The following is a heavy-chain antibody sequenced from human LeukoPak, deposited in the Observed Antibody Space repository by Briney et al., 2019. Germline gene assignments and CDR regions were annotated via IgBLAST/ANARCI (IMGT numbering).Heavy chain of an antibody. CDR3: ASEGITDAFDI. J-gene: IGHJ3*02. CDR2: ISSSGSTI. CDR1: GFTFSSHA. D-gene: IGHD3-10*01. V-gene: IGHV3-11*01. Sequence: GGSLRLSCAASGFTFSSHAMSWIRQAPGKGLEWVSYISSSGSTIYYADSVKGRFTISRDNAKNSLYLQMNSLRAEDTAVYYCASEGITDAFDIWGQGTMVTVSS.